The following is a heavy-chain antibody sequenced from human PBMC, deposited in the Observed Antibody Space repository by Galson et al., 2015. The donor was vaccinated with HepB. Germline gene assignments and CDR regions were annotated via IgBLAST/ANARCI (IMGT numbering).Heavy chain of an antibody. D-gene: IGHD2-2*01. V-gene: IGHV5-51*01. J-gene: IGHJ5*02. CDR1: GYSFTSYW. CDR2: IYPGDSDT. CDR3: VRQGPEWRGVPAAITYWFEP. Sequence: QSGAEVKKPGESLKISCKGSGYSFTSYWIGWVRQMPGKGLEWMGVIYPGDSDTRYSPTFQGQVTISADKSITTAYLQWSSLKASDTAMYYCVRQGPEWRGVPAAITYWFEPWGQGTLVTVSS.